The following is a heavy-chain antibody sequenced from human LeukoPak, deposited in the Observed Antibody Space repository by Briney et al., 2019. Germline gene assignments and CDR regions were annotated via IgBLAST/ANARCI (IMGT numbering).Heavy chain of an antibody. V-gene: IGHV3-30*02. CDR2: IRYDGSNK. CDR3: SKGLYDSSGYYPTPDY. CDR1: GFTFRSYG. D-gene: IGHD3-22*01. Sequence: GESLRLSCAASGFTFRSYGMHWVRQAPGKGLEWVAFIRYDGSNKYYADSVKGRFTISRDNSKNTLHLQMNSLRAEDTAVYYCSKGLYDSSGYYPTPDYWGQGTLVTVSS. J-gene: IGHJ4*02.